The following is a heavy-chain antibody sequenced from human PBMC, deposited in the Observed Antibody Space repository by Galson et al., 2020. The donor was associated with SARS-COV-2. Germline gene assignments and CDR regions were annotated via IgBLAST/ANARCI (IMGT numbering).Heavy chain of an antibody. CDR3: ARAVTMIVVVIGAFDI. Sequence: SEPLSLTCTVSGGSISSGDYYWSWIRQPPAKGLEWIGHIYYSGSTYYNPSLKSRVTISVDTSKNQFSLKLSSVTAADTAVYYCARAVTMIVVVIGAFDIWGQGTMVTVSS. D-gene: IGHD3-22*01. V-gene: IGHV4-30-4*01. J-gene: IGHJ3*02. CDR1: GGSISSGDYY. CDR2: IYYSGST.